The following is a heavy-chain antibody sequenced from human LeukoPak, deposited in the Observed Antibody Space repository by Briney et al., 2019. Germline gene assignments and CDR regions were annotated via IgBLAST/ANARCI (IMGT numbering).Heavy chain of an antibody. CDR2: ISWDGGST. CDR1: GFTFDEYT. J-gene: IGHJ3*02. D-gene: IGHD3-10*01. Sequence: GGSLRLLCGASGFTFDEYTKHWVRHARGKGLVGVSLISWDGGSTYYADSVKDRFTISRDIGKNSLYLQMNSLSTQDTPLYYCSKGDSVWVKGEAFDIWGQGTMVTVSS. CDR3: SKGDSVWVKGEAFDI. V-gene: IGHV3-43*01.